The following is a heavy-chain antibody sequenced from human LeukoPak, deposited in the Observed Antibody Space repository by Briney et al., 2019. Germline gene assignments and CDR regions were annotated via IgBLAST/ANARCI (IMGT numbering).Heavy chain of an antibody. V-gene: IGHV3-30*02. CDR3: AKCLNGYNSAWYRGVDF. D-gene: IGHD6-19*01. CDR2: IQSDASNK. Sequence: PGGSLRLSCAASGFTFSSYGMHWVRQAPGKGLERVTFIQSDASNKYYADSVKGRFTISRDNSKNTLDLQMDSLRVEDTAVYYCAKCLNGYNSAWYRGVDFWGQGTLVTVSS. CDR1: GFTFSSYG. J-gene: IGHJ4*02.